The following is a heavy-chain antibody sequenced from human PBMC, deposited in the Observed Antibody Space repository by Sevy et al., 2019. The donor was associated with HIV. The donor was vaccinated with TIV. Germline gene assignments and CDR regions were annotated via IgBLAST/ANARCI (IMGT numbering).Heavy chain of an antibody. J-gene: IGHJ4*02. D-gene: IGHD2-2*01. CDR3: ASSTKIVVVPAVHNIGFDY. CDR2: INHSGST. CDR1: GGSFSGYY. Sequence: SETLSLTCAVYGGSFSGYYWSWIRQPPGKGLEWIGEINHSGSTNYNPSLKSRVTISVDTSKNQFSLKLSSVTAADTAVYYCASSTKIVVVPAVHNIGFDYWGQGTPVTVSS. V-gene: IGHV4-34*01.